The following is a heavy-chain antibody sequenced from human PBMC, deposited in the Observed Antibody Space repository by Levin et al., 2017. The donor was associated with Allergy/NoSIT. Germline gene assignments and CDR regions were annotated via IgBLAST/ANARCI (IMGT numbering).Heavy chain of an antibody. CDR1: GFIFSDHY. J-gene: IGHJ3*02. V-gene: IGHV3-72*01. CDR2: IRNIANSYTT. D-gene: IGHD3-10*01. CDR3: ARRRGTTGGSESFDI. Sequence: SCAASGFIFSDHYMDWVRQAPGKGLEWVGRIRNIANSYTTEYAASVKGRFTISRDDSKSSLSLQMNSLKNEDTAMYYCARRRGTTGGSESFDIWGQGTMVTVSS.